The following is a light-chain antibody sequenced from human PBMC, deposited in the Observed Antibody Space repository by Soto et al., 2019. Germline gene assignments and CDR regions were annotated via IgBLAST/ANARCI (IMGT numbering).Light chain of an antibody. CDR2: EVS. CDR3: SSYTNSDTPWV. V-gene: IGLV2-18*02. CDR1: SSDVGSYNR. J-gene: IGLJ3*02. Sequence: QSALTQPASVSGSPGQSITISCTGTSSDVGSYNRVSWYQQPPGTAPKLMIYEVSNRPSGVPDRFSGSKSGNTAFLTISGLQAEDESDYYCSSYTNSDTPWVFGGGTQLTVL.